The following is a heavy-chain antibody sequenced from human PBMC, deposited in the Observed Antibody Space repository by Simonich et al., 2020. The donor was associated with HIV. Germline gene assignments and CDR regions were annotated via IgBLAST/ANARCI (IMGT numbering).Heavy chain of an antibody. V-gene: IGHV1-69*13. J-gene: IGHJ4*02. D-gene: IGHD3-10*01. CDR3: ARKGGGRGVYYFDY. CDR2: NIPIFGPA. CDR1: GGTFSSFA. Sequence: QVQLVQSGAEVKKPGSSVKVSCKASGGTFSSFAISWVRQAPGLGLERVGGNIPIFGPANYAQMFQGRVTITADESTSTAYMELSSLRSEDTGIYYCARKGGGRGVYYFDYWGQGTLVTVSS.